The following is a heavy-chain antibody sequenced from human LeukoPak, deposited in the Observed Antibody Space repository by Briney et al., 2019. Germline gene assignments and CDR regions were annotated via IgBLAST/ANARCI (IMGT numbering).Heavy chain of an antibody. D-gene: IGHD2-8*02. CDR2: IYAGGYT. CDR1: GFTVSNNY. CDR3: ARNGPGGYYFDF. J-gene: IGHJ4*02. Sequence: PGGSLRLPCAASGFTVSNNYMSWVRQAPGKGLEWVSIIYAGGYTYYADSVKDRFTISRDNSKNTLYLQMNSLTAEDTAVYYCARNGPGGYYFDFWGQGTLVTVSS. V-gene: IGHV3-66*01.